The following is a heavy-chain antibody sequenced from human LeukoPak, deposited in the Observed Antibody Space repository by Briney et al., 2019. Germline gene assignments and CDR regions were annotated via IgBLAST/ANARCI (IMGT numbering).Heavy chain of an antibody. J-gene: IGHJ4*02. CDR1: GFTFSTYN. V-gene: IGHV3-21*01. CDR3: VGWRGGPGRREGCKVHY. D-gene: IGHD2-15*01. CDR2: ISSTSNHI. Sequence: GGSLRLLCVPSGFTFSTYNVNWVRQAPGKGLEWVSSISSTSNHIYYADSLKGRFTISRDNAKNSLYLQVNSLRAEDTAVYYCVGWRGGPGRREGCKVHYWPQGTRVSVSS.